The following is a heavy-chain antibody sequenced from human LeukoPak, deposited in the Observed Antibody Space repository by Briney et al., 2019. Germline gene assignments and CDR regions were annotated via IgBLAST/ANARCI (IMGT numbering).Heavy chain of an antibody. Sequence: KPSETLSLTCTVSGGSISSYYWSWIRQPPGKGLEWIGYIYYSGSPNYNPSLKSRVTISVDTSKNQFSLKLSSVTAADTAVYYCARDSRGTYYDILTGYSTDAFDFWGQGTLVTVSS. CDR2: IYYSGSP. CDR1: GGSISSYY. J-gene: IGHJ3*01. CDR3: ARDSRGTYYDILTGYSTDAFDF. V-gene: IGHV4-59*01. D-gene: IGHD3-9*01.